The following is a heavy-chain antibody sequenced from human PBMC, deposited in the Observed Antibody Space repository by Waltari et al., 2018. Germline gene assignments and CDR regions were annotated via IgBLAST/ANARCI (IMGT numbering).Heavy chain of an antibody. J-gene: IGHJ6*03. CDR1: GGSFSGYY. V-gene: IGHV4-34*01. D-gene: IGHD6-19*01. CDR3: ARGWLQVAPPYYYYMDV. CDR2: IHHNASP. Sequence: QVQLLQWGAGLLKPSETLSLTCAVYGGSFSGYYWSWLSQLPGKGLDGPGEIHHNASPDYNPSLKSRATISIETSKNQFSLKLDAVTAADTGVYYCARGWLQVAPPYYYYMDVWDRGTAVTVSS.